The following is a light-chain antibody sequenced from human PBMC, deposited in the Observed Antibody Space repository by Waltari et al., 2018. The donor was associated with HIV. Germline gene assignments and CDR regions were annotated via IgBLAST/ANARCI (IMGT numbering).Light chain of an antibody. J-gene: IGLJ1*01. CDR1: SSDVCCCNH. Sequence: QSAPPQPRPVSGSPGQSFPISCTGPSSDVCCCNHVSWYQQHPGKAPKLMIYDVTKRPSVVPDRFSGSKSGNTASLTISGLQAEDEADYYCCSYAGSSYVFGTGTNVTVL. CDR2: DVT. CDR3: CSYAGSSYV. V-gene: IGLV2-11*01.